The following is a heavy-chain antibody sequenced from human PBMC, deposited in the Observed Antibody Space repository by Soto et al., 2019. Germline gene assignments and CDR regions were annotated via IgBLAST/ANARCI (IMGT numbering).Heavy chain of an antibody. V-gene: IGHV1-18*01. CDR2: ISAYNGNT. D-gene: IGHD6-13*01. CDR3: ARVSGSWSIYYYGMDV. Sequence: ASVKVSCKASGYTFTSYGISWVRQAPGQGLEWMGWISAYNGNTNYAQKLQGRVTMTTDTSTSTAYMELRSLRSDDTAVYYCARVSGSWSIYYYGMDVWGQGTTVTVSS. J-gene: IGHJ6*02. CDR1: GYTFTSYG.